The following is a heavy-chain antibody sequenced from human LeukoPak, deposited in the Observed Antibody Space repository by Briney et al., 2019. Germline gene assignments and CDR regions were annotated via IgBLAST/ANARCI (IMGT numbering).Heavy chain of an antibody. CDR1: GYTLTELS. Sequence: GASVKVSCKVSGYTLTELSMHWVRQAPGTGLEWMGGFDPEDGETIYAQKFQGRVTMTEDTSTDTAYMELSSLRSEDTAVYYCATGVGATYLMDYWGQGTLVTVSS. CDR2: FDPEDGET. CDR3: ATGVGATYLMDY. V-gene: IGHV1-24*01. J-gene: IGHJ4*02. D-gene: IGHD1-26*01.